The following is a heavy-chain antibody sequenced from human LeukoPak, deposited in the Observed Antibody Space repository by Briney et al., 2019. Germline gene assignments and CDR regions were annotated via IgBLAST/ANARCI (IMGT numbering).Heavy chain of an antibody. CDR2: INWDGGST. J-gene: IGHJ4*01. CDR3: AKDPGKVIAAAGTSGFDS. D-gene: IGHD6-13*01. CDR1: GFNFDDYT. V-gene: IGHV3-43*01. Sequence: GGSLRLSCAASGFNFDDYTMHWVRQIPGKSLERVSLINWDGGSTFYADSVKGRFTISRDTRKNFLYLQMISLRTEDTALYYCAKDPGKVIAAAGTSGFDSWGRGTLVTVSS.